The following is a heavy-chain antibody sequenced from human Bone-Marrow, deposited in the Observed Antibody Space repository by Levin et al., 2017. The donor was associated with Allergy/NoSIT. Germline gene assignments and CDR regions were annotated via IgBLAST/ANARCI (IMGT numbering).Heavy chain of an antibody. Sequence: GGSLRLSCAASGFMFKDHFMSWMRQAPGKRLEWVSYISTSGSTIYYSDSVKGRFTISRDNVKDYLFLQMNSLRAEDTAVYYCATHGPSRYWGQGTLVAVSS. CDR3: ATHGPSRY. V-gene: IGHV3-11*01. CDR2: ISTSGSTI. CDR1: GFMFKDHF. J-gene: IGHJ4*02. D-gene: IGHD5-24*01.